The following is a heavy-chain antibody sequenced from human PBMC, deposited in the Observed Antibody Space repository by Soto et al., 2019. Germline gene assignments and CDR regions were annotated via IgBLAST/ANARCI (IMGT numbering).Heavy chain of an antibody. J-gene: IGHJ1*01. CDR1: GFTFSSYA. CDR3: AKAGYSSGWYGGEYFQH. CDR2: ISGSGGST. D-gene: IGHD6-19*01. Sequence: GGSLRLSCAASGFTFSSYAMSWVRQAPGKGLEWVSAISGSGGSTYYADSVKGRFTISRDNSKNTLYLQMNSLRAEDTAVYYCAKAGYSSGWYGGEYFQHWGQGTLVTVSS. V-gene: IGHV3-23*01.